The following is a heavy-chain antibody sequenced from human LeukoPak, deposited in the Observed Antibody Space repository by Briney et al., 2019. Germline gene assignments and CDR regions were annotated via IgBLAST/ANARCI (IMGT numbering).Heavy chain of an antibody. CDR3: ARGPKATPIGRCSGGSCYFSNWFDP. D-gene: IGHD2-15*01. Sequence: GASVKVSCKASGYTFTSYYMHWVRQAPGQGLEWMGIINPSGGSTSYAQKFQDRVTMTRDTSTSTVYMELSSLRSEDTAVYYCARGPKATPIGRCSGGSCYFSNWFDPWGQGTLVTVSS. V-gene: IGHV1-46*01. CDR1: GYTFTSYY. J-gene: IGHJ5*02. CDR2: INPSGGST.